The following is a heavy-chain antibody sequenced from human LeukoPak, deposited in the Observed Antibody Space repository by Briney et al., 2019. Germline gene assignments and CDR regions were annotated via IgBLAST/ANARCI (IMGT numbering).Heavy chain of an antibody. J-gene: IGHJ3*01. CDR3: ARDGPYDAFDL. Sequence: PGGSLRLSCAASGFTFSSYAMHWARQAPGKGLEWVSCIISSRTYIYYADSVKGRFTISRDNAKNSLYLQMNSLRAEDTAVYYCARDGPYDAFDLWGQGTMVTVSS. V-gene: IGHV3-21*01. CDR2: IISSRTYI. CDR1: GFTFSSYA.